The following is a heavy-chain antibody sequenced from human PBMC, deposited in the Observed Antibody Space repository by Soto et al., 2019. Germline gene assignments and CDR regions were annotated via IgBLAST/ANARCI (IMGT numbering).Heavy chain of an antibody. V-gene: IGHV1-3*01. D-gene: IGHD1-26*01. CDR3: ARGGSLYWYVDL. J-gene: IGHJ2*01. CDR1: GYTFTSYA. CDR2: INAGNGNT. Sequence: ASVKVSCKASGYTFTSYAMHWVRPAPGQRLEWMGWINAGNGNTKYSQKFQGRVTITRDTSASTAYMELSSLRSEDTAVYYCARGGSLYWYVDLWGRGTLVTVSS.